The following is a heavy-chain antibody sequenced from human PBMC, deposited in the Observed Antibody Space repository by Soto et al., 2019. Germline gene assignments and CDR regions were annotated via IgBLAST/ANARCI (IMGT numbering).Heavy chain of an antibody. Sequence: QVQLVQSGAEVKKPGSSVKVSCKASGGTFSSYALSWVRQAPGQGLEWMGGSIPIFGTANYAQKFQGRVTITADKSTSTAYMELSRLRSEDTAVYYCARGSYGPGGFGYWGQGTLVTVSS. J-gene: IGHJ4*02. CDR2: SIPIFGTA. CDR3: ARGSYGPGGFGY. CDR1: GGTFSSYA. V-gene: IGHV1-69*06. D-gene: IGHD1-26*01.